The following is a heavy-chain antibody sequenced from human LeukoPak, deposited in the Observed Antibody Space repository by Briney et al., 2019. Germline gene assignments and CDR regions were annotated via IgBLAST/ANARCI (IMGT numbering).Heavy chain of an antibody. J-gene: IGHJ6*03. CDR3: ARVPRIYTKYTSSDDYMDV. Sequence: ASVKVSCKASGYTFTSYGISWVRQAPGQGLEWMGWISAYNGNTNYAQKLQGRVTMTTDTSTSTAYMDLRSLRSDDTAVYYCARVPRIYTKYTSSDDYMDVWGKGTTVTVSS. CDR1: GYTFTSYG. V-gene: IGHV1-18*01. CDR2: ISAYNGNT. D-gene: IGHD2-2*01.